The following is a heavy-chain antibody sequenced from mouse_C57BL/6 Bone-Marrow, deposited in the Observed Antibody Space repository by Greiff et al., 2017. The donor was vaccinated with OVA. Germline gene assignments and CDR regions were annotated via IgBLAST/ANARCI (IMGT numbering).Heavy chain of an antibody. J-gene: IGHJ1*03. CDR3: TRIYYYGSSWYFDV. V-gene: IGHV6-3*01. CDR2: IRLKSDNYAT. Sequence: DVKLVESGGGLVQPGGSMKLSCVASGFTFSNYWMNWVRQSPEKGLEWVAQIRLKSDNYATHYAESVKGRFTISRDDSKSSVYLQMNNLRAEDTGIYYCTRIYYYGSSWYFDVWGTGTTVTVSS. CDR1: GFTFSNYW. D-gene: IGHD1-1*01.